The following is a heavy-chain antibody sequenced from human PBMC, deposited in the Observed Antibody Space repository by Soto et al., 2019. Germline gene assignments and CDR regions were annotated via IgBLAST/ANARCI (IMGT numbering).Heavy chain of an antibody. V-gene: IGHV5-51*01. CDR3: ARPYDNRGRYFDY. CDR2: IYPGDSDT. D-gene: IGHD3-22*01. Sequence: GESLKISCKSSGYTFTSYWIGWVRQMPGEGLEWMGTIYPGDSDTRYSPSFQGQVTISADTSITTAYLQWSSLKASDTATYYCARPYDNRGRYFDYWGQGALVTVSS. J-gene: IGHJ4*02. CDR1: GYTFTSYW.